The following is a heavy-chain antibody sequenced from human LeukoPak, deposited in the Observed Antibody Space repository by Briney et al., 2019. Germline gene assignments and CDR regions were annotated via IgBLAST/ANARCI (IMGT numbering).Heavy chain of an antibody. D-gene: IGHD3-22*01. CDR1: GFTFSSYW. CDR2: IKQDGSEK. Sequence: PGGSLRLSCAASGFTFSSYWMTWVRQAPGKGLEWVANIKQDGSEKYYVDSVKGRFTISRDNAKNSLYLQLNSLRAEDTAVYSCARDLRTYYPRHFDSWGQGTLVTVSS. J-gene: IGHJ4*02. CDR3: ARDLRTYYPRHFDS. V-gene: IGHV3-7*04.